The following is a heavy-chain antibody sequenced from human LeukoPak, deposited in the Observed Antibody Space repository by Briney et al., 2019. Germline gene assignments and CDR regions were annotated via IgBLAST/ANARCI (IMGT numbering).Heavy chain of an antibody. D-gene: IGHD3-10*01. V-gene: IGHV3-48*01. J-gene: IGHJ5*02. CDR1: GFIFGTYS. CDR3: ASLCGSGPIWFVP. Sequence: AGSLRLSCAASGFIFGTYSMNWVRQAPGKGLEWVSYISSRSATIFYADSVKGRFSISRDNAKNPLYLQMNSLRAEDTAVNYCASLCGSGPIWFVPWGQRTRVTVSS. CDR2: ISSRSATI.